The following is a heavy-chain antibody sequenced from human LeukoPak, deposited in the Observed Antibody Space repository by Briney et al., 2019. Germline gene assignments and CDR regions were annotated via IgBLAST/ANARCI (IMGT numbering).Heavy chain of an antibody. V-gene: IGHV3-9*01. CDR2: ISWNSGNT. J-gene: IGHJ4*02. Sequence: SLRLSCAASGFIFDDYAMHWVRQTPGKGLEWVSGISWNSGNTGYADSVKGRFTISRDNSKNTLYLQMNSLRAEDTAVYYCARDRTNIVGATDWGQGTLVTVSS. CDR1: GFIFDDYA. D-gene: IGHD1-26*01. CDR3: ARDRTNIVGATD.